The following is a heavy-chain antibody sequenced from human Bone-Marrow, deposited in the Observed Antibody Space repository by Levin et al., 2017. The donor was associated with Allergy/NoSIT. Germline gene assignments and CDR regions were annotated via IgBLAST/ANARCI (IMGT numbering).Heavy chain of an antibody. CDR1: GGTFSSYT. CDR3: AREETGTRGYYGDYSIHWYFDL. J-gene: IGHJ2*01. D-gene: IGHD4-17*01. Sequence: ASVKVSCKASGGTFSSYTISWVRQAPGQGLEWMGRIIPILGIANYAQKFQGRVTITADKSTSTAYMELSSLRSEDTAVYYCAREETGTRGYYGDYSIHWYFDLWGRGTLVTVSS. V-gene: IGHV1-69*02. CDR2: IIPILGIA.